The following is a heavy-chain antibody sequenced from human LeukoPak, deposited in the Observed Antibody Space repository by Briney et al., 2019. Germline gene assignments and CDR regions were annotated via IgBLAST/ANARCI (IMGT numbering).Heavy chain of an antibody. J-gene: IGHJ4*02. CDR2: INPSGGST. D-gene: IGHD4-23*01. CDR3: ATAKYGGNSYFDF. CDR1: GYTFTRYF. V-gene: IGHV1-46*01. Sequence: ASVKVSCKASGYTFTRYFIHWARQAPGQGLEWMGIINPSGGSTSYAQKFQGRVTLTRDTSTSTVYMELSSLRSEDTAVYYCATAKYGGNSYFDFWGQGTLVSVFS.